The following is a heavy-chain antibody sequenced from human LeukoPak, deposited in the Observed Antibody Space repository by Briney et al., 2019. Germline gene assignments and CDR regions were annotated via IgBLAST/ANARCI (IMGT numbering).Heavy chain of an antibody. D-gene: IGHD6-19*01. CDR1: GGSISSYY. CDR2: FYYSGST. V-gene: IGHV4-59*08. J-gene: IGHJ4*02. Sequence: PSETLSLTCTVSGGSISSYYWSWIRQPPGKGLEWIGYFYYSGSTNYNPSLKSRVTISVDTSKNQFSLKLSSVTAADTAVYYCASDSSGWYYFDYWGQGTLVTVSS. CDR3: ASDSSGWYYFDY.